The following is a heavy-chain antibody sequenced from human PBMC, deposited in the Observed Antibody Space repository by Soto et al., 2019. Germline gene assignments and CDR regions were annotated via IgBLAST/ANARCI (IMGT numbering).Heavy chain of an antibody. CDR3: ARCQWELPNLNWFDL. CDR2: IYHSGST. CDR1: GSSISSGYY. V-gene: IGHV4-38-2*01. D-gene: IGHD1-26*01. J-gene: IGHJ5*02. Sequence: SETLSLTCAVSGSSISSGYYWGWIRQPPGKGLEWIGSIYHSGSTYYNPSLKSRVAISVDTSKNQFSLKLNSVTAADTAVYYCARCQWELPNLNWFDLWCQGTLVTVSS.